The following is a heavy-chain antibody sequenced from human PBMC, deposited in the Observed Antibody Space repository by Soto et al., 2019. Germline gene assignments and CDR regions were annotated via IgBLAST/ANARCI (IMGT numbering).Heavy chain of an antibody. Sequence: PSETLSLTCSVSGGSISRYYWSWIRQPPGRGLEWIGNIFSSGTTNYNPSLKSRVTISVDTSKNQVSLILNAVTAAETAVYYCAREYYDFWSVTYSYYGMDVWGHGTTVTVSS. D-gene: IGHD3-3*01. CDR1: GGSISRYY. CDR2: IFSSGTT. CDR3: AREYYDFWSVTYSYYGMDV. V-gene: IGHV4-59*01. J-gene: IGHJ6*02.